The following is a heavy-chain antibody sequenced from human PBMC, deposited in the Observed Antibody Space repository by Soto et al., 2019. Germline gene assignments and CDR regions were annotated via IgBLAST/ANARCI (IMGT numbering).Heavy chain of an antibody. CDR1: GGSISSSNW. Sequence: TLSLTCAVSGGSISSSNWWSWVRQPPGKGLEWIGEIYHSGSTNYNSSLKSRVTISVDTSKNQFSLNLSAVTAADTAVYYCARVLFGRGNWFDPWGQGTLVTVSS. CDR3: ARVLFGRGNWFDP. D-gene: IGHD3-3*01. CDR2: IYHSGST. J-gene: IGHJ5*02. V-gene: IGHV4-4*02.